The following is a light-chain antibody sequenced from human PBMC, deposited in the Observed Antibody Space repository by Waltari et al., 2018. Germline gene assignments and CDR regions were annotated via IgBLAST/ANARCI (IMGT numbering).Light chain of an antibody. J-gene: IGLJ2*01. V-gene: IGLV1-47*02. CDR1: SSNIGSNY. CDR2: STN. Sequence: QSVLTQPPSASGTPGQRVTISCSGSSSNIGSNYVSWYQQLPGTAPKLLIYSTNQRPSGVPDRFSGSKSGTSASLAISGLRSEDEADYYCAAWDDSLSANVVFGGGTKLTVL. CDR3: AAWDDSLSANVV.